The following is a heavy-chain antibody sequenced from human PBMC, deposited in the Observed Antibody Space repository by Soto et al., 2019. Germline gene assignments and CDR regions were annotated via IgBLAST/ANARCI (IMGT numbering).Heavy chain of an antibody. CDR3: AKESLTGAVSHFGY. CDR2: FSGRGAGT. J-gene: IGHJ4*02. CDR1: GLTFTTFA. D-gene: IGHD6-19*01. Sequence: EVQLLESGGGLVQPGGSLRLSCTASGLTFTTFAMSWVHKARGKGLEWVSAFSGRGAGTYFADPGKDGFTISRDNSKNTLYLQINSLRGEDTAVYYCAKESLTGAVSHFGYWGPGALGTVSS. V-gene: IGHV3-23*01.